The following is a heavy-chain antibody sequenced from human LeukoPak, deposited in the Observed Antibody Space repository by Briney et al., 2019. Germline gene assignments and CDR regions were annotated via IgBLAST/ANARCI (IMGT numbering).Heavy chain of an antibody. Sequence: GGSLRLSCSASGFTFSSYAMHWVRQAPGKGLEYVSAISSNGGSTYYADSVKGRFTISRDNSKNTLYLQMSSLRAEDTAVYYCVKDGVGCSSTSCYVGGVYYFDYWGRGTLVTVSS. CDR2: ISSNGGST. V-gene: IGHV3-64D*06. J-gene: IGHJ4*02. CDR1: GFTFSSYA. CDR3: VKDGVGCSSTSCYVGGVYYFDY. D-gene: IGHD2-2*01.